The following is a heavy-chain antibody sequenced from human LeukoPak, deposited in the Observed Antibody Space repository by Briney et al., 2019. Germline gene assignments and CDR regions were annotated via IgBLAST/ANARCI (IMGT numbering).Heavy chain of an antibody. CDR2: INPDSGGT. D-gene: IGHD6-19*01. J-gene: IGHJ6*03. CDR3: ARDGTPSVAGYYYYYMDV. CDR1: GYTFTEYY. V-gene: IGHV1-2*02. Sequence: ASVKVSCKASGYTFTEYYMHWVRQAPGQGLEWVGWINPDSGGTNFAQKFQGRVTMTRDTSINTAYMELSRLRSDDTAVYYCARDGTPSVAGYYYYYMDVWGKGTTVTVSS.